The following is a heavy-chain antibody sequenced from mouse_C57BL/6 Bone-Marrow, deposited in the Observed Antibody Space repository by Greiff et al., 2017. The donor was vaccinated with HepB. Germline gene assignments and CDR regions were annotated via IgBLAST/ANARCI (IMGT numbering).Heavy chain of an antibody. CDR2: SRNKANDYTT. D-gene: IGHD4-1*01. J-gene: IGHJ1*03. Sequence: EVKLMESGGGLVQSGRSLRLSCATSGFTFSDFYMEWVRQAPGKGLEWIAASRNKANDYTTEYSASVKGRFIVSRDTSQSILYLQMNALRAEDTAIYYCARDGGNWDGYFDVWGTGTTVTVSS. CDR3: ARDGGNWDGYFDV. CDR1: GFTFSDFY. V-gene: IGHV7-1*01.